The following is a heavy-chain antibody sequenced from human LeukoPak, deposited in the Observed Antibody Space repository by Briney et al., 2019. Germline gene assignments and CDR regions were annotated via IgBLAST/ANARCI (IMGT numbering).Heavy chain of an antibody. CDR2: IYYSGST. V-gene: IGHV4-59*08. J-gene: IGHJ3*02. Sequence: SETLSLTCTVSGGSISSYYWSWIRQPPGKGLEWIGYIYYSGSTTYNPSLKSRVTISVDTSKNQFSLKLSSVTAADTAVYYCARSTYYYDSSGYHDAFDIWGQGTMVTVSS. D-gene: IGHD3-22*01. CDR3: ARSTYYYDSSGYHDAFDI. CDR1: GGSISSYY.